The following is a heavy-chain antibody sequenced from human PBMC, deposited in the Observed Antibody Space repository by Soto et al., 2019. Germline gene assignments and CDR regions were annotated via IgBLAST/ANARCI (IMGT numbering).Heavy chain of an antibody. CDR1: GYTFTNYA. Sequence: SVKVSCNASGYTFTNYAMHWVRQAPGQRLEWMGWINGGNGNTKYSQKFRDRVTITRDTSASTAYTELSSLTSEDAGVYYCQRDGAVTGNINFYYWGQGTLVTVSS. J-gene: IGHJ4*02. D-gene: IGHD6-19*01. CDR3: QRDGAVTGNINFYY. CDR2: INGGNGNT. V-gene: IGHV1-3*01.